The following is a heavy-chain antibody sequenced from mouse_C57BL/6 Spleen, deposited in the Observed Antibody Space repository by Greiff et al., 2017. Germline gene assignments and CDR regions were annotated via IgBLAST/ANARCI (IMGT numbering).Heavy chain of an antibody. D-gene: IGHD2-3*01. J-gene: IGHJ3*01. V-gene: IGHV1-42*01. Sequence: EVQLQQSGPELVKPGASVKISCKASGYSFTGYYMNWVKQSPEKSLEWIGEINPSTGGTTYNQKFKAKATLTVDKSSSTAYMQLKSLTSEDSAVYYCARRDWYDGYYLCAYWGQGTLVTVSA. CDR3: ARRDWYDGYYLCAY. CDR1: GYSFTGYY. CDR2: INPSTGGT.